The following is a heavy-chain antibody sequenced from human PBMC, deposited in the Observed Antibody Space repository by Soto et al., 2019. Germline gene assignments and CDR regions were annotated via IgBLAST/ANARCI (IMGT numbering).Heavy chain of an antibody. CDR1: GGSISSGDYY. Sequence: SETLSLTCTVSGGSISSGDYYWSWIRQPPGKGLEWIGYIYYSGSTYYNPSLKSRVTISVDTSKNQFSLKLSSVTAADTAVYYCARDVLAYSYGKDRYYYGMDVWGQGTTVTVSS. D-gene: IGHD5-18*01. CDR2: IYYSGST. V-gene: IGHV4-30-4*01. CDR3: ARDVLAYSYGKDRYYYGMDV. J-gene: IGHJ6*02.